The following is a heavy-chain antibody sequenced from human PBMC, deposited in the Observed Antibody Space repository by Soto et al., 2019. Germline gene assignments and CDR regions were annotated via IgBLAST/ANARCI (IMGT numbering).Heavy chain of an antibody. D-gene: IGHD2-2*01. V-gene: IGHV4-31*03. CDR2: IYYSGST. Sequence: PSETLSLTCTVSGGSISSGGYYWSWIRQHPGKGLEWIGYIYYSGSTYYNPSLKSRVTISVDTSKNQFSLKLSSVTAADTAVYYCARGRKPVVVVPAAYYFDYWGKGTLVTVSS. CDR3: ARGRKPVVVVPAAYYFDY. J-gene: IGHJ4*02. CDR1: GGSISSGGYY.